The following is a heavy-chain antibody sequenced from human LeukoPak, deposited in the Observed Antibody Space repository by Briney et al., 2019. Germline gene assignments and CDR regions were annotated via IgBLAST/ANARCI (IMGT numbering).Heavy chain of an antibody. Sequence: GASVKVSCKASGYTFTSYDINWVRQATGQGLEWMGWISAYNGNTNYAQKLQGRVTMTTDTSTSTAYMELRSLRSDDTAVHYCARDRGRYCSSTSCRNWFDPWGQGTLVTVSS. CDR1: GYTFTSYD. D-gene: IGHD2-2*01. CDR3: ARDRGRYCSSTSCRNWFDP. V-gene: IGHV1-18*01. CDR2: ISAYNGNT. J-gene: IGHJ5*02.